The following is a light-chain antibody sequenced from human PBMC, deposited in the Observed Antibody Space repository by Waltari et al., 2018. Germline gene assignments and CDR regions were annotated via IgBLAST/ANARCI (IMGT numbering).Light chain of an antibody. Sequence: QSALTQPTSVSRPPGQSITISCNGTSRDVGLYNSVSWYQQYPGKVPQLLIYDVRDRPSGVSSRFSGSKSGNTASLTISGLQPDDEADYYCNSYTVSSSWVFGGGTKLTVL. J-gene: IGLJ3*02. CDR3: NSYTVSSSWV. CDR2: DVR. V-gene: IGLV2-14*01. CDR1: SRDVGLYNS.